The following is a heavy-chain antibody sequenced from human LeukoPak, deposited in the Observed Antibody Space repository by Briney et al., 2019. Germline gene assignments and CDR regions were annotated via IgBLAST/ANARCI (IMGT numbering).Heavy chain of an antibody. Sequence: ASVKVSCKASGYTFTSYDINWVRQATGQGLEWVGWMNPNSGNTGYAQKFRGRVTVTRNTSISTAYMELSSLRSEDTAVYYCARDYGGNSGWFDPWGQGTLVTVSS. CDR3: ARDYGGNSGWFDP. J-gene: IGHJ5*02. CDR2: MNPNSGNT. D-gene: IGHD4-23*01. CDR1: GYTFTSYD. V-gene: IGHV1-8*01.